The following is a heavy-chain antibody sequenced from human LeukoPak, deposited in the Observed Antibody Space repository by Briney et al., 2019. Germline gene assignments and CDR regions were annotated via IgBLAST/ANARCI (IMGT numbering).Heavy chain of an antibody. J-gene: IGHJ4*02. CDR3: ARWGGGFDY. CDR1: GFTFTSYW. CDR2: IKQDGSVT. Sequence: GGSLRLSCAASGFTFTSYWMSWVRQAPGKGLEWVANIKQDGSVTTYVDSVKGRFTISRDNVQNSLYLQMNSLRAEDTAVYYCARWGGGFDYWGQGTLVTVSS. D-gene: IGHD3-16*01. V-gene: IGHV3-7*04.